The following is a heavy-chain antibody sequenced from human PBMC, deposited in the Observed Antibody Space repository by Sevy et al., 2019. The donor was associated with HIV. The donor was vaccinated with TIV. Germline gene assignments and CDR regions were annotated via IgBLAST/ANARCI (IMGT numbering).Heavy chain of an antibody. CDR1: GFTFSSYS. CDR3: ARDQGDYYYDSSGYSDDAFDI. CDR2: ISSSSSTI. V-gene: IGHV3-48*02. D-gene: IGHD3-22*01. Sequence: GGSLRLSCAASGFTFSSYSMNWVRQAPGKGLEWVSYISSSSSTIYYADSVKGRFTISRDNAKNSLYLQMNSLRDEYTAVYYCARDQGDYYYDSSGYSDDAFDIWGQGTMVTVSS. J-gene: IGHJ3*02.